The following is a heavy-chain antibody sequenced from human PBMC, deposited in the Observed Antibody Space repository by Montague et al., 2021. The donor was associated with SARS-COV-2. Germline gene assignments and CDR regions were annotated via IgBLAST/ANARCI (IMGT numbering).Heavy chain of an antibody. CDR2: VYYSRSS. V-gene: IGHV4-59*02. CDR1: GDSVGHDF. Sequence: SETLSLTCTLSGDSVGHDFWTWIRQPPGKGLEWIGYVYYSRSSSXNPSLRGRVSIAVDTSKNQFSLRLSTVTAADTAIYYCVRDPAPSGSGTFYDYWGQGTLVAVSS. J-gene: IGHJ4*02. CDR3: VRDPAPSGSGTFYDY. D-gene: IGHD1-26*01.